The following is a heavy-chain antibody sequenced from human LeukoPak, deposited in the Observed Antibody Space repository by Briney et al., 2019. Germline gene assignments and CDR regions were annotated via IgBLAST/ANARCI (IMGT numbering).Heavy chain of an antibody. D-gene: IGHD4-17*01. Sequence: GGSLRLSCAASGFTFSSDSMNWVRQAPGKGPEWVSYISSSYITYYADSVKGRFTISRDNAKNSLYLQMNSLRAEDTAAYYCARQVTTYDFWGQGTLVTVSS. V-gene: IGHV3-48*01. J-gene: IGHJ4*02. CDR2: ISSSYIT. CDR3: ARQVTTYDF. CDR1: GFTFSSDS.